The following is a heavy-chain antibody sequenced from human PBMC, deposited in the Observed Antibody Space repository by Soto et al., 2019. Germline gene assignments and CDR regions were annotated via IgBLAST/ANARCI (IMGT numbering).Heavy chain of an antibody. J-gene: IGHJ6*02. CDR1: GFTVSSNY. Sequence: PGGSLRLSCAASGFTVSSNYMSWVRQAPGKGLEWVSVIYSGGSTYYADSVKGRFTISRDNSKNTLYLQMNSLRAEDTAVYYCVRIGGGSSWYPGYYYYYGMDVWGQGTTVTVSS. D-gene: IGHD6-13*01. CDR2: IYSGGST. V-gene: IGHV3-53*01. CDR3: VRIGGGSSWYPGYYYYYGMDV.